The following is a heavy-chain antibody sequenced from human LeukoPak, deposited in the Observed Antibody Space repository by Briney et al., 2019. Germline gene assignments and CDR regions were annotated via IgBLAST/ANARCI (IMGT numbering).Heavy chain of an antibody. CDR3: ARARIPSIAAAGTTFQNWFDP. D-gene: IGHD6-13*01. Sequence: SQTLSLTCTVSGGSISSGSYYWSWIRQPAGKGLEWIVRIYTSGSTNYNPSLKSRVTISVDTSKNQFSLKLSSVTAADTAVYYCARARIPSIAAAGTTFQNWFDPWGQGTLVTVSS. CDR2: IYTSGST. V-gene: IGHV4-61*02. CDR1: GGSISSGSYY. J-gene: IGHJ5*02.